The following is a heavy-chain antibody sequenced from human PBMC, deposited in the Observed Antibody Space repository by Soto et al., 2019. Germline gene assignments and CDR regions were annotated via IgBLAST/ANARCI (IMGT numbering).Heavy chain of an antibody. CDR2: IWYDGSNK. D-gene: IGHD1-26*01. J-gene: IGHJ4*02. V-gene: IGHV3-33*01. CDR1: GFTFSSYG. CDR3: ARAPRGGSYYSRLTSVDY. Sequence: QVQLVESGGGVVQSGRSLRLSCAASGFTFSSYGMHWVRQAPGKGLEWVAVIWYDGSNKYYADSVKGRFTISRDNSKNTLYLQMNSLRAEDTAVYYCARAPRGGSYYSRLTSVDYWGQGTLVTVSS.